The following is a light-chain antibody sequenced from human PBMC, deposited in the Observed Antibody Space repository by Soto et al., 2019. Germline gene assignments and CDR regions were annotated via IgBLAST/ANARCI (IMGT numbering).Light chain of an antibody. CDR2: DAS. CDR3: QQRSSWPRT. Sequence: QSPATLTVYPGERATLSCRASQSVSNNYLAWYQQKPGQAPRLLIYDASNRATGIPARFSASGSGADFTLTISSLEPEDFAVYYCQQRSSWPRTFGQGAKVDI. J-gene: IGKJ2*02. CDR1: QSVSNNY. V-gene: IGKV3-11*01.